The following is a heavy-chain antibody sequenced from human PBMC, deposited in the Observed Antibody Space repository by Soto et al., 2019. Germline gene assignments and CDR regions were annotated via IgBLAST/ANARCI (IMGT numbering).Heavy chain of an antibody. CDR3: ARWVGGSLYDNSGKYDS. J-gene: IGHJ5*01. V-gene: IGHV3-30*03. CDR1: GFTFSDSG. CDR2: VSNNGNRT. Sequence: QVQLVESGGGVVQPGRSLRLTCAASGFTFSDSGMHWVRQAPGKGLEWVALVSNNGNRTYYADSVKGRFTISRDNSENTLYLQMNSLRAEDTAVYYCARWVGGSLYDNSGKYDSWGQGTLVTVSS. D-gene: IGHD3-22*01.